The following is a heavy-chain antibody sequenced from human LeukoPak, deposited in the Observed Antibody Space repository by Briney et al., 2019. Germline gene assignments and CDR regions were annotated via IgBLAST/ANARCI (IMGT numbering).Heavy chain of an antibody. CDR3: ARVGVDYSGNIIKYYFDY. V-gene: IGHV4-34*01. CDR1: GGSFSGYY. Sequence: SETLSLTCAVYGGSFSGYYWSLIRHPPGKGLEWIGEINHSGSTNYNPSLKSRVIISVDTSKNQFSMKLSPVIAADTAVYYCARVGVDYSGNIIKYYFDYWGQGTLVTVSS. D-gene: IGHD4-23*01. J-gene: IGHJ4*02. CDR2: INHSGST.